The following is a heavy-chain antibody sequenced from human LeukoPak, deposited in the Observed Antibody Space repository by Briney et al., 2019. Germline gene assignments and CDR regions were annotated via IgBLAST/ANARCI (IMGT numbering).Heavy chain of an antibody. V-gene: IGHV3-23*01. J-gene: IGHJ4*02. Sequence: GGSLRLSCAASGLTFNNYVMSWVRQPPGKGLEWVSGISTSGSSTYYADSVKGRFTISRDNSKNTLYLQMNSLRAEDTAVYCCAKDRSTNDASFDYWGQGTLVTVSS. CDR2: ISTSGSST. CDR3: AKDRSTNDASFDY. D-gene: IGHD2-2*01. CDR1: GLTFNNYV.